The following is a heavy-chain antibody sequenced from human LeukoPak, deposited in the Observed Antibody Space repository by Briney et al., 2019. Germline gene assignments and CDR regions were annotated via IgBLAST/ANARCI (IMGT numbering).Heavy chain of an antibody. Sequence: PGGSLRVSCAASGFTFSSYAMSWVRQAPGKGLEWVSAISGSGGSTYYADSVKGRFTISRDNSKNTLYLQVHSLRAEDTAVYYCAKDLHDGDYFDHWGQGTLVTVSS. CDR3: AKDLHDGDYFDH. V-gene: IGHV3-23*01. CDR2: ISGSGGST. J-gene: IGHJ4*02. D-gene: IGHD4-17*01. CDR1: GFTFSSYA.